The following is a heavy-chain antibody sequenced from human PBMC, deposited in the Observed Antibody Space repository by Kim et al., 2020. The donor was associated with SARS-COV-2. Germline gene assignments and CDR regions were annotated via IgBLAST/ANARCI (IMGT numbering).Heavy chain of an antibody. J-gene: IGHJ4*02. CDR3: TRASQWLANSVLSPVHY. Sequence: GGSLRLSCTASGFTFGDYAMSWFRQAPGKGLEWVGFIRSKAYGGTTEYAASVKGRFTISRDDSKSIAYLQMNSLKTEDTAVYYCTRASQWLANSVLSPVHYWGQGTLVTVSS. CDR1: GFTFGDYA. CDR2: IRSKAYGGTT. V-gene: IGHV3-49*03. D-gene: IGHD6-19*01.